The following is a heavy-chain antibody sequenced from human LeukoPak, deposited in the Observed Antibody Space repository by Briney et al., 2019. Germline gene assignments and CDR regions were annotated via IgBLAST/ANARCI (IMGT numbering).Heavy chain of an antibody. CDR1: GFTFSSYA. CDR2: ISGSGGST. J-gene: IGHJ5*02. CDR3: AKDQDIVVVVAVFDP. V-gene: IGHV3-23*01. D-gene: IGHD2-15*01. Sequence: GGSPRLSCAASGFTFSSYAMSWVRQAPGKGLEWVSAISGSGGSTYYADSVKGRFTISRDNSKNTLYLQMNSLRAEDTAVYYCAKDQDIVVVVAVFDPWGQGTLVTVSS.